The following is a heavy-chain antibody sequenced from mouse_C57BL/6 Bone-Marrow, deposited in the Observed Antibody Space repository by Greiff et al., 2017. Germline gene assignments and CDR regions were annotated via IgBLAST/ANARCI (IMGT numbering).Heavy chain of an antibody. D-gene: IGHD3-3*01. CDR3: ARRDRGGWFAY. Sequence: VQRVESGAELVRPGASVKLSCKASGYTFTDYYINWVKQRPGQGLEWIARIYPGSGNTYYNEKFKGKATLTAEKSSSTAYMQLSSLTSEDSAVYFCARRDRGGWFAYWGQGTMVTVSA. CDR2: IYPGSGNT. CDR1: GYTFTDYY. V-gene: IGHV1-76*01. J-gene: IGHJ3*01.